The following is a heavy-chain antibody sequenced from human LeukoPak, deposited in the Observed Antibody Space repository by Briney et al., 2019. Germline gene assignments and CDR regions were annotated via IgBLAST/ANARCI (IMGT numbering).Heavy chain of an antibody. CDR3: ARGIAVAGTGAFDI. D-gene: IGHD6-19*01. Sequence: KTSETLSPTCTVSGGSISSDYWSWIRQPPGKGLEWIGYIYYSGSTNYNPSLKSRVTISVDTSKNQFSLKLSSVTAADTAVYYCARGIAVAGTGAFDIWGQGTMVTVSS. J-gene: IGHJ3*02. CDR1: GGSISSDY. V-gene: IGHV4-59*01. CDR2: IYYSGST.